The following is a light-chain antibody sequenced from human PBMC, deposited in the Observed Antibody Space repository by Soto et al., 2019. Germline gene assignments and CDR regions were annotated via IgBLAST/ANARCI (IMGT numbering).Light chain of an antibody. Sequence: QSVLTQPASVSGSPGQSITISCTGTSSDIGAYNYVSWYQQHPGKAPKLLIYEVLYRPSGVSRRFSGSQSGNTASLTISGLQAEDEADYYCTSYTTSDTLVFGTGPKLTVL. CDR2: EVL. V-gene: IGLV2-14*01. J-gene: IGLJ1*01. CDR3: TSYTTSDTLV. CDR1: SSDIGAYNY.